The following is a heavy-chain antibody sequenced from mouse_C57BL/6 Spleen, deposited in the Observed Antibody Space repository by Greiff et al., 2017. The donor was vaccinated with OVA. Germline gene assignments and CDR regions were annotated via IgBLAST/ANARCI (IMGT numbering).Heavy chain of an antibody. CDR3: AHSSGRYYFDY. J-gene: IGHJ2*01. CDR2: INPSSGYT. V-gene: IGHV1-4*01. D-gene: IGHD3-2*02. Sequence: QVQLQQSGAELARPGASVKMSCKASGYTFTSYTMHWVKQRPGPGLEWIGYINPSSGYTKYNQKFKDKATLTADKSSSTAYMQLSSLTSEDSAVYYCAHSSGRYYFDYWGQGTTLTVSS. CDR1: GYTFTSYT.